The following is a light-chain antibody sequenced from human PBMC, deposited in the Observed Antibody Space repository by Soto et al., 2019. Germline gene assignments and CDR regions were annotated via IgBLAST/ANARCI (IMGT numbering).Light chain of an antibody. J-gene: IGLJ2*01. CDR3: WSYAGNSNV. CDR1: SSDVGDYKS. CDR2: DVS. Sequence: QSVLTQPRSVSGSPGQSVTISCTGTSSDVGDYKSVSWYQQHPGTAPKLMIYDVSQRPSGVPDRFSGSKSGNTASLTISGLQAEGESEYYSWSYAGNSNVFGGGTQLTVL. V-gene: IGLV2-11*01.